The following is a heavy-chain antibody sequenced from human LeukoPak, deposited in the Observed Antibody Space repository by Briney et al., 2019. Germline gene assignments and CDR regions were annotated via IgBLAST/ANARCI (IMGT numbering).Heavy chain of an antibody. D-gene: IGHD3-22*01. Sequence: SGGSLRLSCAASGFSFNNYGMNWVRQAPGKGLEWVSRINSDGSSTSYADSVKGRFTISRDNAKNTLYLQTNSLRAEDTAVYYCAREEGTYYYDSSGFIDYWGQGTLVTVSS. CDR3: AREEGTYYYDSSGFIDY. V-gene: IGHV3-74*01. J-gene: IGHJ4*02. CDR2: INSDGSST. CDR1: GFSFNNYG.